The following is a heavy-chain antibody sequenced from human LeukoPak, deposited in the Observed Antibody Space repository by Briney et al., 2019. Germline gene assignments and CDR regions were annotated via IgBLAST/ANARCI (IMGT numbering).Heavy chain of an antibody. Sequence: GGSLRLSCATSEFTFSSYSMSWVRQAPGKGLEWVAVISYDGSNKYYADSVKGRFTISRDNSKNTLYLQMNSLRAEDTAVYYCAKDSRGDYYDSSGYHPFFDYWGQGTLVTVSS. CDR1: EFTFSSYS. J-gene: IGHJ4*02. V-gene: IGHV3-30*18. CDR3: AKDSRGDYYDSSGYHPFFDY. CDR2: ISYDGSNK. D-gene: IGHD3-22*01.